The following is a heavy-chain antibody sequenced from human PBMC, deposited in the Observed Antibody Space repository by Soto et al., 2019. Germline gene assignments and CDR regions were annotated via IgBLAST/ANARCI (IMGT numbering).Heavy chain of an antibody. CDR3: ARVVRGVVNWFDP. Sequence: HLVQSGPVVKRPGASITVSCKTSGDTFANFGLSWVRQAPGQGLEWMGWIATYNNNKNYAQKFQGRLTLTTDTSTSTAYMELESLGYDDTAVYYCARVVRGVVNWFDPWGQGTLVTVSS. CDR1: GDTFANFG. V-gene: IGHV1-18*01. D-gene: IGHD3-10*01. CDR2: IATYNNNK. J-gene: IGHJ5*02.